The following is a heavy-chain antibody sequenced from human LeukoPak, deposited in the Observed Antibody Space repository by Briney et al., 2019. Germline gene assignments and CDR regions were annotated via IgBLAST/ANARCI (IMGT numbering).Heavy chain of an antibody. J-gene: IGHJ4*02. CDR3: AKDRETMVRGPPTFFDY. CDR1: GFTFSSYA. V-gene: IGHV3-23*01. Sequence: PGGSLRLSCAASGFTFSSYAMSWVRQAPGKGLEWVSAISGSGGSTYYADSVKGRFTISRDNSKNTLYLQMNSLRAEDTAVYYCAKDRETMVRGPPTFFDYWGQGTLVTVSS. CDR2: ISGSGGST. D-gene: IGHD3-10*01.